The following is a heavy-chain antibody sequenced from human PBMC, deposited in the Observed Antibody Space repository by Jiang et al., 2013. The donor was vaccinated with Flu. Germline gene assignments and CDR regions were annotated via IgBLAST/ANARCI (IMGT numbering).Heavy chain of an antibody. Sequence: GAEVKKPGESLKISCKGSGYSFTSYWIGWVRQMPGKGLEWMGIIYPGDSDTRYSPSFQGQVTISADKSISTAYLQWSSLKASDTAMYYCARHQHSSGWSRGAFDIWGQGTMVTVSS. J-gene: IGHJ3*02. V-gene: IGHV5-51*01. CDR2: IYPGDSDT. CDR3: ARHQHSSGWSRGAFDI. CDR1: GYSFTSYW. D-gene: IGHD6-19*01.